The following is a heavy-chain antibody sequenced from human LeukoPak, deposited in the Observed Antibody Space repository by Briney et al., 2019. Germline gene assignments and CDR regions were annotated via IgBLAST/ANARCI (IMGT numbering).Heavy chain of an antibody. CDR2: IYSGGST. CDR1: GFTVSSNY. J-gene: IGHJ5*02. D-gene: IGHD2-2*01. V-gene: IGHV3-53*01. CDR3: AREIPHTPGCSSTSCGGAFDP. Sequence: GGSLRLSCAASGFTVSSNYMSWVRQAPGKGLEWVSVIYSGGSTYYADSVKGRFTISRDNSKNTLYLQMNSLRAEDTAVYYCAREIPHTPGCSSTSCGGAFDPWGQGTLVTVSS.